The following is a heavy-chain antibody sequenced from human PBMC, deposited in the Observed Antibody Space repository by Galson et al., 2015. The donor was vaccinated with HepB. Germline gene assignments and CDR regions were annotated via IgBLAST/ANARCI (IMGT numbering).Heavy chain of an antibody. J-gene: IGHJ4*02. CDR3: ARGEIAARPMGY. CDR2: INSDGSST. V-gene: IGHV3-74*01. D-gene: IGHD6-6*01. Sequence: LRLSCAASGFTFSSYWMHWVRQAPGKGLVWVSRINSDGSSTSYADSVKGRFTISRDNAKNTLYLQMNSLRAEDTAVYYCARGEIAARPMGYWGQGTLVTVSS. CDR1: GFTFSSYW.